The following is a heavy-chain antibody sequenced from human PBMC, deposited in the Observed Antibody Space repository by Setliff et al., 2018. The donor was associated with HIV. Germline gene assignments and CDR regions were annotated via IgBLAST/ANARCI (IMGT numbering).Heavy chain of an antibody. CDR3: ARDDYANTDLDF. Sequence: GASVKVSCKASGGTLSSYAISWVRQAPGQGLEWMGIINPSGGSTTYAQKFQGRVTMTRDTSTSTVYMELSSLRSEDTAVYFCARDDYANTDLDFWGPGTLVTVSS. CDR2: INPSGGST. D-gene: IGHD4-17*01. J-gene: IGHJ4*02. V-gene: IGHV1-46*01. CDR1: GGTLSSYA.